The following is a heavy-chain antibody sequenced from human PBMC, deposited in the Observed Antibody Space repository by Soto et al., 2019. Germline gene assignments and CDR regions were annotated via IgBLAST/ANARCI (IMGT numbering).Heavy chain of an antibody. Sequence: GASVKVSFKASGYSLTDYHIHWVRQAPGQGLEWLGRINPKSGGTSTAQKFQGWVTMTRDRSISTVYMELTRLRSDDTAVYFCARGHSTDCSNGVCSFFYNHEMDVWGQGTTVTVS. D-gene: IGHD2-8*01. CDR3: ARGHSTDCSNGVCSFFYNHEMDV. V-gene: IGHV1-2*04. CDR1: GYSLTDYH. CDR2: INPKSGGT. J-gene: IGHJ6*02.